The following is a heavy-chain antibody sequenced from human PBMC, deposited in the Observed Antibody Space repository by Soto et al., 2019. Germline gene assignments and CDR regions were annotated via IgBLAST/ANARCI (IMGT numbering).Heavy chain of an antibody. CDR3: ARGMVYATNWFDP. CDR1: GGSISSYY. V-gene: IGHV4-59*01. J-gene: IGHJ5*02. D-gene: IGHD2-8*01. Sequence: SETLSLTCTVSGGSISSYYWSWIRQPPGKGLEWIGYIYYSGSTNYNPSLKSRVTISVDTSKNQFSLKLSSVTAADTAVYYCARGMVYATNWFDPWGQGTMVTVSS. CDR2: IYYSGST.